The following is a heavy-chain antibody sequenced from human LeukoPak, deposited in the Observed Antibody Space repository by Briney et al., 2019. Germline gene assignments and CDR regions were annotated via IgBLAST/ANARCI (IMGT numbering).Heavy chain of an antibody. D-gene: IGHD1-1*01. CDR3: ARYRGYGWFDP. CDR1: GFTFSSYW. V-gene: IGHV3-7*01. J-gene: IGHJ5*02. Sequence: GGSLRLSCAASGFTFSSYWMSWVRQAPGKGLEWVANIKKDGSEKYYVDSVKGRFTISKDNAKNSLYLKMNSLRAEDTAVYYCARYRGYGWFDPWGQGTLVTVSS. CDR2: IKKDGSEK.